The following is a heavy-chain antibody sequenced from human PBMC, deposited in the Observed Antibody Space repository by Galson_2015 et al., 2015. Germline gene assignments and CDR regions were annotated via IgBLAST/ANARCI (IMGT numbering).Heavy chain of an antibody. CDR3: ARDGVRAAVTPLDY. J-gene: IGHJ4*02. CDR1: GFTFSSYW. V-gene: IGHV3-7*01. D-gene: IGHD6-13*01. Sequence: SLRLSCAASGFTFSSYWVSWVRQAPGKGLEWVANIKQDGSEKYYVDSVKGRFTISRDNAKNSLYLQMNSLRAEDTAVYYCARDGVRAAVTPLDYWGQGTLVTVSS. CDR2: IKQDGSEK.